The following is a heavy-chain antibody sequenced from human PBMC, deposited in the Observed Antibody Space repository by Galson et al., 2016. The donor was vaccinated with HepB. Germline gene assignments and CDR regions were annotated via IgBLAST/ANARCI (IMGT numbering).Heavy chain of an antibody. Sequence: SVKVSCKASGYAFTSYDITWVRQATGQGLEWMGWMNPNSGDTGYAQKFQGRVTLTRDTSISTAYMELNSLRSEDTAVYYCARGRGAWIRGIHYSYSCGLDVWGQGATVTVFS. D-gene: IGHD3-10*01. CDR1: GYAFTSYD. J-gene: IGHJ6*02. V-gene: IGHV1-8*01. CDR3: ARGRGAWIRGIHYSYSCGLDV. CDR2: MNPNSGDT.